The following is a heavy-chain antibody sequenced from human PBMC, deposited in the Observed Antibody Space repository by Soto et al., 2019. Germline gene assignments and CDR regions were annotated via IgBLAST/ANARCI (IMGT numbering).Heavy chain of an antibody. Sequence: ASVTVSCKASGYTFTSYGISWVRQAPGQGLEWMGWISPFNGNTNYAQKLQGRVTMTADASTSTAYMGLSSLRSEDTAVYYCADLNRRDNSSGPKGFDYWGQGTLVTVSS. CDR3: ADLNRRDNSSGPKGFDY. V-gene: IGHV1-18*01. D-gene: IGHD6-19*01. J-gene: IGHJ4*02. CDR1: GYTFTSYG. CDR2: ISPFNGNT.